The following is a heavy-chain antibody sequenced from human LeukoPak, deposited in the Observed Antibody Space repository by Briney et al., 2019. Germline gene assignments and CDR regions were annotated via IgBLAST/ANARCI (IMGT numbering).Heavy chain of an antibody. CDR2: INWNGGST. V-gene: IGHV3-20*01. CDR3: ARTPLGSGSYDY. CDR1: GFTFDDYG. D-gene: IGHD3-10*01. Sequence: GGSLRFSCAASGFTFDDYGMSWVRQAPGKGLEWVSGINWNGGSTGYADSVKGRFTISRDNAKNSLHLQMNSLRAEDTALYHCARTPLGSGSYDYWGQGTLVTVSS. J-gene: IGHJ4*02.